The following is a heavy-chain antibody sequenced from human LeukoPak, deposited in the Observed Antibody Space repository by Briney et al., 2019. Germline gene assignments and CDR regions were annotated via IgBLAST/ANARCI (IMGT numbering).Heavy chain of an antibody. CDR2: IIPIFGTA. CDR3: ARSQLLYSDRVWVDY. D-gene: IGHD2-2*02. Sequence: ASVKVSCKASGGTFSSYAISWVRQAPGQGLEWMGGIIPIFGTANYAQKFQGRVTITADESTSTAYMELSSLRSEDTAVYYCARSQLLYSDRVWVDYWGQGTLVTVSS. V-gene: IGHV1-69*13. CDR1: GGTFSSYA. J-gene: IGHJ4*02.